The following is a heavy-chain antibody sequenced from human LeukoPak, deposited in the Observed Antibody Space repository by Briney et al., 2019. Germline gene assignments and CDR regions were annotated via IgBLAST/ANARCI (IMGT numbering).Heavy chain of an antibody. D-gene: IGHD5-18*01. CDR1: GGSISSGDYY. V-gene: IGHV4-31*03. Sequence: SQTLSLTCTVSGGSISSGDYYWSWIRQHPGKGLEWIGYIYYSGTTNSNPSLESRVTISVDTSKNQFSLKLSSVTAADTAVYYCARAYNPYSYGPYFDYWGQGTLVTVSS. CDR2: IYYSGTT. CDR3: ARAYNPYSYGPYFDY. J-gene: IGHJ4*02.